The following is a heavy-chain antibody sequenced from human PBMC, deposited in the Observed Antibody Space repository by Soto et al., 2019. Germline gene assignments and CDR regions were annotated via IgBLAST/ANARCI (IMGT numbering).Heavy chain of an antibody. Sequence: PGGSLRLSCAVSGFTFSNYWMTWVRQAPGKGLEWVSYISSSSSYTNYADSVKGRFTISRDNAKNSLYLQMNSLRAEDTAVYYCARETPAAGIGPPRFYYGMDVWGQGTTVTVSS. D-gene: IGHD6-13*01. CDR2: ISSSSSYT. CDR3: ARETPAAGIGPPRFYYGMDV. V-gene: IGHV3-11*06. CDR1: GFTFSNYW. J-gene: IGHJ6*02.